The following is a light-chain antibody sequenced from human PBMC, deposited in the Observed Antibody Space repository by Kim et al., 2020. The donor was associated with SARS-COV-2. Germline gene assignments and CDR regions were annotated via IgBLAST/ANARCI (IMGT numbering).Light chain of an antibody. Sequence: QSALTQPPSVSGSPGQSVTISCTGTSSDVGSYNRVSWYQQPPGTAPKLMIYEVSNRPSGVPDRFSGSKSGNTASLTISGLQAEDEADYYCSSYTSSSPNVFGTGTKVTVL. CDR3: SSYTSSSPNV. CDR1: SSDVGSYNR. J-gene: IGLJ1*01. V-gene: IGLV2-18*02. CDR2: EVS.